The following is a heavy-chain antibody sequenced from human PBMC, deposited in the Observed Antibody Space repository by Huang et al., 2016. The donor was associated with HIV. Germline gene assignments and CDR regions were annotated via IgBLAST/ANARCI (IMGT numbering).Heavy chain of an antibody. CDR1: AFTFRSYA. CDR2: TSGRGGNT. Sequence: EMQLLESGGGLVQPGGSLRLSCAASAFTFRSYAMTWVRQAGGKGLEGGSATSGRGGNTYYADAVKGRFTISRDNSKNTLYLQMNSLRAEDTAVYYCAKVASGYDFSARGSDWFDPWGQGTLVSVSS. CDR3: AKVASGYDFSARGSDWFDP. J-gene: IGHJ5*02. V-gene: IGHV3-23*01. D-gene: IGHD5-12*01.